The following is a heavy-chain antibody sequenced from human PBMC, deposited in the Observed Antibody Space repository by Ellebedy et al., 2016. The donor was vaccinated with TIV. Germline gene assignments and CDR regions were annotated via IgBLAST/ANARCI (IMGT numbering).Heavy chain of an antibody. CDR1: GGSISSYY. CDR3: ASSLTMLRGGMDV. D-gene: IGHD3-10*01. J-gene: IGHJ6*02. V-gene: IGHV4-59*01. CDR2: IYYSGIT. Sequence: MPSETLSLTCTVSGGSISSYYWSWIRQPPGKGLEWIGYIYYSGITNYNPSLKSRVTISVDTSKNQFSLKLSSVTAADTAVYYCASSLTMLRGGMDVWGQGTTVTVSS.